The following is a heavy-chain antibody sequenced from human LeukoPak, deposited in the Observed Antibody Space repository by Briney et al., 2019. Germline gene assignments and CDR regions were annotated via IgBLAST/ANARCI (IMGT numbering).Heavy chain of an antibody. CDR1: GFTFSSYA. CDR2: ISGSGGST. CDR3: AKDQGPVVAATPDY. J-gene: IGHJ4*02. D-gene: IGHD2-15*01. Sequence: PGGSLRLSCAASGFTFSSYAMSWVRQAPGKGLEWVSAISGSGGSTYYADSVKGRFTISRVNSKNTLYLQMNSLRAEDTAVYYCAKDQGPVVAATPDYWGQGTLVTVSS. V-gene: IGHV3-23*01.